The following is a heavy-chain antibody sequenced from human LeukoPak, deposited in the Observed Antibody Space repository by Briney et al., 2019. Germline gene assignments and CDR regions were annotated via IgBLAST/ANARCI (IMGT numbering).Heavy chain of an antibody. CDR3: ARSYSGYDVGY. J-gene: IGHJ4*02. V-gene: IGHV3-53*04. CDR2: IYSGGST. D-gene: IGHD5-12*01. CDR1: GFTFSSYA. Sequence: GGSLRLSCAASGFTFSSYAMSWVRQAPGKGLEWVSVIYSGGSTYYADSVKGRFTISRHNSKNTLYLQMNSLRAEDTAVYYCARSYSGYDVGYWGQGTLVTVSS.